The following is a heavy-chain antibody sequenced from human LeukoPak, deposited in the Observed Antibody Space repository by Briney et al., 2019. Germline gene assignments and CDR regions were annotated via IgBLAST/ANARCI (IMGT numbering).Heavy chain of an antibody. CDR3: ARLSYGDSPFDAFDI. Sequence: SETLSLTCTVSGGSISISNYYWGWIRQPPGKGLEWIGEINHSGSTNYNPSLKSRVTISVDTSKNQFSLRLSSVTAADTAVYYCARLSYGDSPFDAFDIWGQGTMVTVSS. CDR1: GGSISISNYY. J-gene: IGHJ3*02. V-gene: IGHV4-39*07. D-gene: IGHD4-17*01. CDR2: INHSGST.